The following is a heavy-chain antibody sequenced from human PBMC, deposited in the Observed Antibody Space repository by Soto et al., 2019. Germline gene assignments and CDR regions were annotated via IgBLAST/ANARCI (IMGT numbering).Heavy chain of an antibody. D-gene: IGHD4-17*01. V-gene: IGHV4-34*01. CDR1: GGSFSGYY. CDR3: ASRYGGTLDY. J-gene: IGHJ4*02. CDR2: INHSGST. Sequence: PSEALSLTSAVYGGSFSGYYWTWIRQPPWTGLEWIGEINHSGSTNYNPSLKSRVTISVDTSKNQFSLKLSSVTAADTAGDYCASRYGGTLDYWGQGTLVTVSP.